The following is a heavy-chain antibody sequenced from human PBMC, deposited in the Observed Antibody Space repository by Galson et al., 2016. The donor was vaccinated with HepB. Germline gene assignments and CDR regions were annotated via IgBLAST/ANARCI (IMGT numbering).Heavy chain of an antibody. D-gene: IGHD4-11*01. CDR2: ITTRSTYI. V-gene: IGHV3-21*01. CDR3: VRAGGKYSNYDGNWFDP. J-gene: IGHJ5*02. Sequence: SLRLSCAASGFTFSSYSMNWVRQAPGKGLEWVSSITTRSTYIYYADSVKGRFTISRDNAKNSLYLQMNSLRAEDTAVYYCVRAGGKYSNYDGNWFDPWGQGTLVTVSS. CDR1: GFTFSSYS.